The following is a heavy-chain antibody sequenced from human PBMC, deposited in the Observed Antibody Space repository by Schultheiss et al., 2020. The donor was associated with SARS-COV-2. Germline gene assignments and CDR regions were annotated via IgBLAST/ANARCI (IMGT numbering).Heavy chain of an antibody. V-gene: IGHV3-53*01. J-gene: IGHJ3*02. CDR1: GFTVSSNY. Sequence: GESLKISCAASGFTVSSNYMSWVRQAPGKGLEWVSVIYSGGSTYYADSVKGRFTISRDNSKNTLYLQMNSLRAEDTAVYYCAKVAWAVAFDAFDIWGQGTMVTVSS. CDR2: IYSGGST. D-gene: IGHD6-19*01. CDR3: AKVAWAVAFDAFDI.